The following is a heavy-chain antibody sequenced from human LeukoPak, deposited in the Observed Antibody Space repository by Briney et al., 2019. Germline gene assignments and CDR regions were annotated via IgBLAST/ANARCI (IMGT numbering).Heavy chain of an antibody. J-gene: IGHJ4*02. CDR1: GFTFSSYW. D-gene: IGHD4-17*01. CDR3: ARVLRSHGDLFDY. CDR2: INTDGSST. V-gene: IGHV3-74*01. Sequence: GGSLRLSCAASGFTFSSYWMHWVRQAPVKGLVWVSRINTDGSSTSYADSVKGRFTTSRDNAKNTLYLQMNSLRAEDTAVYYCARVLRSHGDLFDYWGQGTLVTVSS.